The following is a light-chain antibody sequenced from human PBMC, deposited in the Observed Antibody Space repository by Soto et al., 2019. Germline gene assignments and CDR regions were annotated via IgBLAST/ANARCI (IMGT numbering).Light chain of an antibody. V-gene: IGKV3-11*01. CDR1: QSVSSY. CDR3: QQYNNWPPIT. Sequence: IVLTQGLSILCFSVSLKATLSCRASQSVSSYLAWYEQKPGQAPRLLIYDASNRATGIPARFSGSGSGTDFTLTISSLQSEDFAVYYCQQYNNWPPITFGQGTRLEIK. J-gene: IGKJ5*01. CDR2: DAS.